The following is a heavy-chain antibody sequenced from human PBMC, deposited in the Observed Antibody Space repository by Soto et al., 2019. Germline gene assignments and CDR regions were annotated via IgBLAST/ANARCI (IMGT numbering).Heavy chain of an antibody. CDR1: GFTFSNAW. CDR3: TTDLEELKQYYDILTGYYKGDAFDI. D-gene: IGHD3-9*01. J-gene: IGHJ3*02. CDR2: IKSKTDGGTT. V-gene: IGHV3-15*01. Sequence: GGSLRLSCAASGFTFSNAWMSWVRQAPGKGLEWVGRIKSKTDGGTTDYAAPVKGRFTISRDDSKNTLYLQMNSLKTEDTAVYYCTTDLEELKQYYDILTGYYKGDAFDIWGQGTMVTVSS.